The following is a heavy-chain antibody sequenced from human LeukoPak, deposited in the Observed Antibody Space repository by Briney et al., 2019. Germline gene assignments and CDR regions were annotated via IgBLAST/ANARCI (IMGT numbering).Heavy chain of an antibody. Sequence: SETLSLTCAVYGGSFSGYYWTWIRQPPGKGLEWIGEINHSGSTNYNPSLKSLVTISADTSRNHFSLNLSSVTAADTAVYYCARGRSGSSSGWPKRYYFDYWGQGTLVTVSS. CDR1: GGSFSGYY. J-gene: IGHJ4*02. D-gene: IGHD6-19*01. V-gene: IGHV4-34*01. CDR2: INHSGST. CDR3: ARGRSGSSSGWPKRYYFDY.